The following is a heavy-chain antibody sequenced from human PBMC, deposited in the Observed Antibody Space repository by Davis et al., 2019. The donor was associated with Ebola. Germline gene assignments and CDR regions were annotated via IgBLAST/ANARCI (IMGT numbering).Heavy chain of an antibody. D-gene: IGHD6-6*01. CDR2: IYSGGST. Sequence: PGGSLRLSCAASGVTGSSNYMSWVRQAPGKGLEWVSVIYSGGSTYYADSVKGRFTISRDNSKNTLYLQMNSLRAEDTAVYYCARDHADSSSLIYYYYGMDVWGKGTTVTVSS. V-gene: IGHV3-53*01. J-gene: IGHJ6*04. CDR1: GVTGSSNY. CDR3: ARDHADSSSLIYYYYGMDV.